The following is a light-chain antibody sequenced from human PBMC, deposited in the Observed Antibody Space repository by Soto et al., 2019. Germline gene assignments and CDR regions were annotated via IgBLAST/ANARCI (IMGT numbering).Light chain of an antibody. V-gene: IGKV3-15*01. CDR2: GES. CDR1: QSVSSY. CDR3: QQYSIWRT. Sequence: EIVLTQSPATLSLSPGERATLSCRASQSVSSYLAWYQQKAGQAPRLLIYGESTRATGIPARFSGSGSGTEFTLTISSLQSEDFAVYYCQQYSIWRTFGQGTKVDIK. J-gene: IGKJ1*01.